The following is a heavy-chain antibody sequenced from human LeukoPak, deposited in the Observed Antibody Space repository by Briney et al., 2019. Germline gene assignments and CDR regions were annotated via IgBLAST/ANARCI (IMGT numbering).Heavy chain of an antibody. CDR3: AREGSRRLYMDV. J-gene: IGHJ6*03. V-gene: IGHV4-4*02. Sequence: PSETLSLTCAVSGGSVTTGNWWTWVRQSPDKGLEWIGEIYHNGSTNYNPPLKSRVTVSIENTKNHFSLRLTSLTAADTAVYYCAREGSRRLYMDVWGRGTTITVSS. CDR1: GGSVTTGNW. CDR2: IYHNGST. D-gene: IGHD2-15*01.